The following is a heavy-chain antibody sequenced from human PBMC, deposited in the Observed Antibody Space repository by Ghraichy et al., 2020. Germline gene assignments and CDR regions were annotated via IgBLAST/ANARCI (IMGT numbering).Heavy chain of an antibody. Sequence: GGSLRLSCAASGFTFSSYGMHWVRQAPGKGLEWVAVIWYDGSNKYYADSVKGRFTISRDNSKNTLYLQMNSLRAEDTAVYYCARGGGGYYYFDYWGQGTLVTVSS. CDR1: GFTFSSYG. J-gene: IGHJ4*02. D-gene: IGHD3-22*01. CDR3: ARGGGGYYYFDY. V-gene: IGHV3-33*01. CDR2: IWYDGSNK.